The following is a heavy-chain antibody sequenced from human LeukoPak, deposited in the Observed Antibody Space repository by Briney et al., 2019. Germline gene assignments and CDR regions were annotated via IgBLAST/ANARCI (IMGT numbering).Heavy chain of an antibody. J-gene: IGHJ6*03. D-gene: IGHD3-3*01. V-gene: IGHV1-69*05. CDR3: ASGVVYYYYYYMDV. CDR1: GGTFSSYA. CDR2: IIPIFGTA. Sequence: GASVKVSCKASGGTFSSYAISWVRQAPGQGLEWMGGIIPIFGTANYAQKFQGRVTITTDESTSTAYMELSSLRSEDTAVYYCASGVVYYYYYYMDVWGKGTTVTVSS.